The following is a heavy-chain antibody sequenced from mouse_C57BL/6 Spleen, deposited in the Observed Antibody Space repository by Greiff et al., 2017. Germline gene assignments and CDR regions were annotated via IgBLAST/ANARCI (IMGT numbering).Heavy chain of an antibody. V-gene: IGHV1-85*01. Sequence: QVQLQQSGPELVKPGASVKLSCKASGYTFTSYDINWVKQRPGQGLEWIGWIYPSDGSTMYNEKFKGKATLTVDTSSSTAYMELHSLTSGHSAVYFCARGDSSGYVYAMDHCGEGTSVTVSS. CDR1: GYTFTSYD. CDR3: ARGDSSGYVYAMDH. D-gene: IGHD3-2*02. J-gene: IGHJ4*01. CDR2: IYPSDGST.